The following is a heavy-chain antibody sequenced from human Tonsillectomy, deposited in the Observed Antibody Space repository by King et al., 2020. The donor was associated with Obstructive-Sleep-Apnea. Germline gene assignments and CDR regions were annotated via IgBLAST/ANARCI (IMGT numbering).Heavy chain of an antibody. CDR1: GGSFSGYY. D-gene: IGHD3-9*01. Sequence: VQLQQWGAGLLKPSETLSLTCAVYGGSFSGYYWSWIRQPPGKGLEWIGEINHSGSTNYNRSLKSRVTISVDTSKNQFSLKPSSVTAADTAVYYCARGPAFLTGLSSCAFDIWGQGTMVTVSS. CDR2: INHSGST. J-gene: IGHJ3*02. V-gene: IGHV4-34*01. CDR3: ARGPAFLTGLSSCAFDI.